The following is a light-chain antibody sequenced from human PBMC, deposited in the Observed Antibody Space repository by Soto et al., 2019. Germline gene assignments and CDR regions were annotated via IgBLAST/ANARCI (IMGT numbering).Light chain of an antibody. J-gene: IGLJ2*01. V-gene: IGLV2-14*01. Sequence: QSALTQPASVSGSPGQSITISCTGTSSDVGGHDYVSWYQQHPGKAPKLMIYEVSHRPSGVSNRFSGSRSGNTASLTLSGLKAEDEAAYYCSSSTTGSRMIFGGGTKVTVL. CDR2: EVS. CDR3: SSSTTGSRMI. CDR1: SSDVGGHDY.